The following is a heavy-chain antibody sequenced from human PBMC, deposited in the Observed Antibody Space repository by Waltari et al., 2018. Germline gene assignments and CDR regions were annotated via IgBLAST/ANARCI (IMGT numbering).Heavy chain of an antibody. V-gene: IGHV3-23*01. CDR3: AKDPNGDYIGAFDT. J-gene: IGHJ3*02. CDR2: ISGGGGVT. Sequence: EVQVLESGGLLVQPGGSLRLSCAASTFTFSNYAMTWFRQAPGKGLEYISSISGGGGVTVYANSVKGRFTISRDNSKSTLYLQMNSLRGEDTATYYCAKDPNGDYIGAFDTWGQGTMVTVSP. D-gene: IGHD2-8*01. CDR1: TFTFSNYA.